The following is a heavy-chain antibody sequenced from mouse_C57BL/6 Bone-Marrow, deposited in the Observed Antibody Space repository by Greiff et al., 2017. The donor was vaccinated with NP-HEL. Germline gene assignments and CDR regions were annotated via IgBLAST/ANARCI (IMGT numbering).Heavy chain of an antibody. CDR3: TRECYSNLWFAY. CDR2: ISSGGDYI. D-gene: IGHD2-5*01. J-gene: IGHJ3*01. CDR1: GFTFSSYA. Sequence: EVKLQESGAGLVKPGGSLKLSCAASGFTFSSYAMSWVRQTPEKRLEWVAYISSGGDYIYYADTVKGRFTISRDNATNTPYLQMSSLKSEDTAMYYCTRECYSNLWFAYWGQGTLVTVSA. V-gene: IGHV5-9-1*02.